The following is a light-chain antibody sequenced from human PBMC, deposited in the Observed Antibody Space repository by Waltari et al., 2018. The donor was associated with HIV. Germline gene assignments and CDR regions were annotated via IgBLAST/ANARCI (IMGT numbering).Light chain of an antibody. CDR3: QQSYKIPRT. CDR1: QRIDTF. J-gene: IGKJ4*01. CDR2: AAF. Sequence: IQMTQSPSSLSASVGDTVTITCRASQRIDTFLNWYQHKPGQAPQLLIYAAFNLQSGVPSRFTGGGLGTEFTLTINTLQVEDFATYYCQQSYKIPRTFGGGTKLEIK. V-gene: IGKV1-39*01.